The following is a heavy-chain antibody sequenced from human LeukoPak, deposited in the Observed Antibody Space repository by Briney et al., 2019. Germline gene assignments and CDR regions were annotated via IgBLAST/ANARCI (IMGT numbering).Heavy chain of an antibody. D-gene: IGHD4-11*01. Sequence: SETLSLTCTVSGGSISSSSYYWGWIRQPPGKGLEWIGSIYYSGSTYYNPSLKSRVTISVDTSKNQFSLKLSSVTAADTAVYYCARKNYSNYRGAPGANDYWGQGTLVTVSS. V-gene: IGHV4-39*01. CDR1: GGSISSSSYY. CDR3: ARKNYSNYRGAPGANDY. CDR2: IYYSGST. J-gene: IGHJ4*02.